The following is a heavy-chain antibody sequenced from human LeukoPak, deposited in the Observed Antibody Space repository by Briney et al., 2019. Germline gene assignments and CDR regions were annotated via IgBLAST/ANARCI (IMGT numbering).Heavy chain of an antibody. CDR3: ARNSKGTMWELQQGFFDY. D-gene: IGHD1-26*01. CDR2: ISAYNGNT. Sequence: GASVKVSCKASGYTFTSYGISWVRQAPGQGLEWMGWISAYNGNTNYAQKLQGRVTMTTDTSTSTAYMELRSLRSDDTAVYYCARNSKGTMWELQQGFFDYWGQGTLVTVSS. J-gene: IGHJ4*02. CDR1: GYTFTSYG. V-gene: IGHV1-18*01.